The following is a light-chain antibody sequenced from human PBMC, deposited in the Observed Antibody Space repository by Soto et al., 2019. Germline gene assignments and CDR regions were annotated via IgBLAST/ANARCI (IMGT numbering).Light chain of an antibody. CDR3: QQGHNWPLT. CDR2: SAF. V-gene: IGKV3-15*01. Sequence: EIVMTQSPATLSMSPGERATLSCRASQSISSELAWYQQKPGQPPRLLIYSAFTRATGVPARFTGSGSGSEFTLTISGLQSEDFAVYYCQQGHNWPLTFGQGTRLEI. J-gene: IGKJ2*01. CDR1: QSISSE.